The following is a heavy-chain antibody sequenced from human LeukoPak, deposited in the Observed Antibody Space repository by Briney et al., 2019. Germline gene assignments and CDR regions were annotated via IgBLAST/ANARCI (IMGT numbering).Heavy chain of an antibody. CDR1: GGSISSYY. CDR3: ARVLPRDYDFWSGIAFDI. V-gene: IGHV4-59*01. D-gene: IGHD3-3*01. Sequence: SETLSLTCTVSGGSISSYYWSWIRQPPGKGLEWIGYIYYSGSTNYNPSLKSRVTVSVDTSKNQFSLKLSSVTAADTAVYYCARVLPRDYDFWSGIAFDIWGQGTMVTVSS. J-gene: IGHJ3*02. CDR2: IYYSGST.